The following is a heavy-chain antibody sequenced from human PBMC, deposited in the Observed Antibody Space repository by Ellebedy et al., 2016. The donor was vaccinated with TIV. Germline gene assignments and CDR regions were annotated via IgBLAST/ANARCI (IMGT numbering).Heavy chain of an antibody. V-gene: IGHV5-51*01. CDR1: GYGFTSYW. J-gene: IGHJ4*02. CDR3: ARAYYDTSGYYSSHHFDY. D-gene: IGHD3-22*01. CDR2: IYPGDSDT. Sequence: GGSLRLSCKGSGYGFTSYWIGWVRQMPGKGLEWMGLIYPGDSDTRYSPSFQGQVTISVDKSISTTYLQWSSLKASDTAIYYCARAYYDTSGYYSSHHFDYWGQGTLVTVSS.